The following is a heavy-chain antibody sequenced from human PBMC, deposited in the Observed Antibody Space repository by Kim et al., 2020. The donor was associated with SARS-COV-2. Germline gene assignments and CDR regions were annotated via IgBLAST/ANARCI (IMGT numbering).Heavy chain of an antibody. Sequence: SETLSLTCIVSGDSVSDDPYFWTWIRQPPGKGLEWIAYISYSGSTNYTASVKSRVTVSLDTSMNQFSLKLTSVTAADTAVYYCARESPYYCDRSGYYYVVDSGGQGTLVTVSS. V-gene: IGHV4-61*01. CDR3: ARESPYYCDRSGYYYVVDS. CDR1: GDSVSDDPYF. J-gene: IGHJ4*02. CDR2: ISYSGST. D-gene: IGHD3-22*01.